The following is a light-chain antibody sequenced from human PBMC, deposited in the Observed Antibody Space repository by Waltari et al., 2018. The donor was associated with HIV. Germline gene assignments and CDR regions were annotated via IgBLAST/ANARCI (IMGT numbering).Light chain of an antibody. CDR3: LQHYDYPRS. CDR2: SAS. Sequence: DIQMTQSPSSLSASVGHRVTITCRASQGIRNDLGWYQQKPGTPPRRLIYSASTLQSGVSSRFSGSGSGTEFTLTISSLQPEDSATYYCLQHYDYPRSFGQGTKLGI. V-gene: IGKV1-17*01. J-gene: IGKJ2*01. CDR1: QGIRND.